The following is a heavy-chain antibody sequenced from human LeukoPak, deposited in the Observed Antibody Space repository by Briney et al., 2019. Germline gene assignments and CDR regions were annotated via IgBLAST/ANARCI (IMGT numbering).Heavy chain of an antibody. Sequence: GASVKSFCRASGEYFTAYFLLRVLRAPGQGLEWMGWINPSSGATEYAQKFQGRVTMTRDTSISTAYMELSRLTSDDTAVCYCARLTGDNYFDSWGQGTLVTVSS. V-gene: IGHV1-2*02. J-gene: IGHJ4*02. CDR1: GEYFTAYF. CDR2: INPSSGAT. D-gene: IGHD3-9*01. CDR3: ARLTGDNYFDS.